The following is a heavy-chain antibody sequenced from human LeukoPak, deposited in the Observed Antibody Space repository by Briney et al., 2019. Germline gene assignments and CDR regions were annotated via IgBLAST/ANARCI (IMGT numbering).Heavy chain of an antibody. V-gene: IGHV5-10-1*01. Sequence: GESLKISCKGSGYSFTSYWISWVRQMPGKGLEWMGRIDPSDSYTNYSPSFQGHVTISADESISTAYLQWSSLKASDTAMYYCAREYSSSSGNYYYGMDVWGQGTRSPSP. CDR3: AREYSSSSGNYYYGMDV. CDR2: IDPSDSYT. D-gene: IGHD6-6*01. CDR1: GYSFTSYW. J-gene: IGHJ6*02.